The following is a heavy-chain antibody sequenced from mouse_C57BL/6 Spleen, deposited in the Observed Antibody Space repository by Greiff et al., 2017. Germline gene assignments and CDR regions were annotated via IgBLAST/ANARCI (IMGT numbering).Heavy chain of an antibody. Sequence: VNLVESEGGLVQPGSSMKLSCTASGFTFSDYYMAWVRQVPEKGLEWVANFNYDGSSTYYLDSLKSRFIISRDNAKNILYLQMSSLKSEDTATYYCARDHDYDEGYYWYFDVWGTGTTVTVSS. CDR3: ARDHDYDEGYYWYFDV. CDR1: GFTFSDYY. D-gene: IGHD2-4*01. V-gene: IGHV5-16*01. J-gene: IGHJ1*03. CDR2: FNYDGSST.